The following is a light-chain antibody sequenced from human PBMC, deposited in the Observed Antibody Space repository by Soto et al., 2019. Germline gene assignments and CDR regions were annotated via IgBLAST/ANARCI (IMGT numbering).Light chain of an antibody. Sequence: DIQMTQSPSSLSASVGDRVTITCRASQSISNYLAWYQQKPGKAPNLLMYAVSRLQSGVPSRFSGSGSGTDFTLTISSLQPEDFGTYYCQQSYTTPYTFGQGTKLEIK. CDR1: QSISNY. CDR3: QQSYTTPYT. V-gene: IGKV1-39*01. J-gene: IGKJ2*01. CDR2: AVS.